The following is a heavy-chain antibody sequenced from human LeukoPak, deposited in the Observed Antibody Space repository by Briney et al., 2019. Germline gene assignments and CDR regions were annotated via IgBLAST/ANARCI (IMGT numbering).Heavy chain of an antibody. CDR2: INPNSGGT. D-gene: IGHD5-18*01. J-gene: IGHJ4*02. Sequence: ASVKVSCKASGYTFTGYYMHWVRQAPGQGLEWMGWINPNSGGTNYAQKFQGRVTMTRDTSISTAYMELSRLRSDDTAVYYCARVSEDTAMVWLRQWLVHGTLFDYWGQGTLVTVSS. CDR1: GYTFTGYY. V-gene: IGHV1-2*02. CDR3: ARVSEDTAMVWLRQWLVHGTLFDY.